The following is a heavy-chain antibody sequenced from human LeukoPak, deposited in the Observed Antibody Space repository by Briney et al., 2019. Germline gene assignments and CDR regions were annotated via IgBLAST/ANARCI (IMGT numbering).Heavy chain of an antibody. CDR3: AKNRGGTWWDLLDY. Sequence: ASVKVSCKASGYTFTSYGISWVRQAPGQGLEWMGWISAYNGNTNYAQKLQGRVTMTTDTSTSTAYMELRSLRSDDTAVYYCAKNRGGTWWDLLDYWGQGTLVTVSS. V-gene: IGHV1-18*01. J-gene: IGHJ4*02. CDR2: ISAYNGNT. CDR1: GYTFTSYG. D-gene: IGHD1-26*01.